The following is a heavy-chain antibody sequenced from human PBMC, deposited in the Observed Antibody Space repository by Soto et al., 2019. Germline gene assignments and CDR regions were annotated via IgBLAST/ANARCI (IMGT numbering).Heavy chain of an antibody. CDR1: GFSFSTYA. Sequence: QVQLVESGGGVVQPGGSLRLSCVASGFSFSTYAMHWARHPPGKGLEWVAVMSHDGNNQYYADSVKGLFTISRDNSKNTIHLEMNSLRAEETALYYCPRVGKANDVANGYHLGWLDTWGQGVLCTVAS. J-gene: IGHJ5*02. CDR2: MSHDGNNQ. D-gene: IGHD2-8*01. V-gene: IGHV3-30*04. CDR3: PRVGKANDVANGYHLGWLDT.